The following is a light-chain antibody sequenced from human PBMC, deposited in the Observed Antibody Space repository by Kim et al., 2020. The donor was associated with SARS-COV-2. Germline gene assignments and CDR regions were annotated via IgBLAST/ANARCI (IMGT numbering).Light chain of an antibody. CDR2: GAS. V-gene: IGKV3-20*01. CDR3: QQYGSSPYT. Sequence: PGERATLSCRASQSVSSNYLAWYQQKPGQAPRLLIYGASSRATGIPDRFSGSGSGTDFTLTISRLEPEDFVVYYCQQYGSSPYTFGQGTKLEI. J-gene: IGKJ2*01. CDR1: QSVSSNY.